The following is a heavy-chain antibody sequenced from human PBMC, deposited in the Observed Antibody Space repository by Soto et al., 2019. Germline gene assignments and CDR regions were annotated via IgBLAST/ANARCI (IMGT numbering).Heavy chain of an antibody. CDR2: VSHDGRST. CDR1: GFTFSDYD. J-gene: IGHJ4*02. D-gene: IGHD6-19*01. CDR3: VKGGGQWLVTSDFNF. V-gene: IGHV3-30*18. Sequence: VQLVESGGGVVQPGRSLRLSCAASGFTFSDYDMHWVRKAPGKGLEWVAVVSHDGRSTHYADSVKGRFTISRDSSKNTVSLEMTSLRAEDTAVYYCVKGGGQWLVTSDFNFWGQGALVTVSS.